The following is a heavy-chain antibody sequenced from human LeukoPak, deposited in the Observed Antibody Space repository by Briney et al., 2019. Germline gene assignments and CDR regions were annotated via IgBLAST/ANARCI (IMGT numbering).Heavy chain of an antibody. J-gene: IGHJ4*02. D-gene: IGHD4-17*01. Sequence: GGSLRLSCAASGFIFNTYGMHWVRQAPGKGLEWVAVISYDGSNKYYADSVKGRFTISRDNSKNTLYLQMNSLRAEDTAVYYCAAIRDYYGDYDYWGQGTLVTVSS. CDR3: AAIRDYYGDYDY. CDR1: GFIFNTYG. CDR2: ISYDGSNK. V-gene: IGHV3-30*03.